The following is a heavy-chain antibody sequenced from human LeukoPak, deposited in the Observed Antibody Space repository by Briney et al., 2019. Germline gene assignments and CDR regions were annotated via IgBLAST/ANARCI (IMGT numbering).Heavy chain of an antibody. CDR1: GFTFSSYS. CDR3: ARDWGDRTYYFDY. Sequence: GGSLRLSCAASGFTFSSYSMNWVRQAPGKGLEWVSSISSSSSYIYYADSVKGRFTISRDNAKNSLYLQMNSLRAEDTAVYYCARDWGDRTYYFDYWGQGTLVTVSS. J-gene: IGHJ4*02. D-gene: IGHD3-16*01. V-gene: IGHV3-21*01. CDR2: ISSSSSYI.